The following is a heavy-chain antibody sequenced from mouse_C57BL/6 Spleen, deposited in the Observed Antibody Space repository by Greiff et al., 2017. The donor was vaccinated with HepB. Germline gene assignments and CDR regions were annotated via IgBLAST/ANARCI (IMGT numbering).Heavy chain of an antibody. CDR1: GYTFTSYW. J-gene: IGHJ2*01. Sequence: QVQLQQPGAELVKPGASVKMSCKASGYTFTSYWITWVKQRPGQGLEWIGDIYPGSGSTNYNEKFKSKATLTVDTSSSTAYMKLSSLTSEDSAVYYCARDYYGSSLYYFDYWGQGTTLTVSS. CDR3: ARDYYGSSLYYFDY. CDR2: IYPGSGST. V-gene: IGHV1-55*01. D-gene: IGHD1-1*01.